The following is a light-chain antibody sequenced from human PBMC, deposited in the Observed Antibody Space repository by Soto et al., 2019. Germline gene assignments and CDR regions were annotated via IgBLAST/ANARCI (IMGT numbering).Light chain of an antibody. CDR1: QSVSNN. J-gene: IGKJ4*01. CDR2: HAS. V-gene: IGKV3-15*01. CDR3: QQYNEWPLT. Sequence: EIVMTQSPATLSVSPGERATLSCRASQSVSNNLAWYQQKPGQAPRLLIYHASTGATGIPARFSGSGSGTELTLTISSVQSEDFEVYCCQQYNEWPLTFGGGTKVEIK.